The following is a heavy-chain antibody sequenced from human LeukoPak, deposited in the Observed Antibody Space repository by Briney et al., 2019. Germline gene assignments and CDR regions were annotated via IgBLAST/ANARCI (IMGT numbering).Heavy chain of an antibody. V-gene: IGHV3-23*01. CDR1: GFTFSSYA. Sequence: GGSLRLSCAASGFTFSSYAMSWVRQAPGKGLEWVSTIDSSAGSPDYADSVKGRFTISRDNSKNILYLQMNSLRAEDTAVYYCAKDYSVSNWCFDLWGRGTLVTVSS. J-gene: IGHJ2*01. CDR2: IDSSAGSP. CDR3: AKDYSVSNWCFDL. D-gene: IGHD4-11*01.